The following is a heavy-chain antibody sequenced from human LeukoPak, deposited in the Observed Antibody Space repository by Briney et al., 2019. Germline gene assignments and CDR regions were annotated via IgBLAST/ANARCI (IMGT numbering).Heavy chain of an antibody. CDR3: ARGGGGSPNWFDP. J-gene: IGHJ5*02. CDR1: SGSISGYY. V-gene: IGHV4-59*01. Sequence: SETLSLTCSVSSGSISGYYWSWIRQPPGKGLEWIAYIHYTGGAKYNASLKSRVTMSVDTPKNQFSLRLNSVTAEDTALCYCARGGGGSPNWFDPWGPGTLVTVSS. D-gene: IGHD1-26*01. CDR2: IHYTGGA.